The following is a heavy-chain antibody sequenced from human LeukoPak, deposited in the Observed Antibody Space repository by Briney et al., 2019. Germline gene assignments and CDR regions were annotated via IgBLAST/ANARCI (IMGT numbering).Heavy chain of an antibody. CDR1: GGAIRSSSYY. Sequence: SETLSLTCTVSGGAIRSSSYYWGWIRQTPGKGLEWIGSMYYGGNTYYNPSLKSRVTISVDRSKNQFSLKLSSVTAADTAVYYCARGVEWLVSYYFDYWGQGTLVTVSS. D-gene: IGHD6-19*01. V-gene: IGHV4-39*07. CDR2: MYYGGNT. CDR3: ARGVEWLVSYYFDY. J-gene: IGHJ4*02.